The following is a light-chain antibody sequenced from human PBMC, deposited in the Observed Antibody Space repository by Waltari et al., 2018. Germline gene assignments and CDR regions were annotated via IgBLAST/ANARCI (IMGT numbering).Light chain of an antibody. V-gene: IGKV1-16*01. CDR1: QDVNIY. Sequence: DIEMTQSPSSLSASVGDRVTISCRASQDVNIYLAWFQQKPGQAPKSLISAASSLRSGVPSRFSGSGSRTDFTLTISSLQPEDFATYYCQQNVRIPWTFGQGTQVEVK. CDR3: QQNVRIPWT. J-gene: IGKJ1*01. CDR2: AAS.